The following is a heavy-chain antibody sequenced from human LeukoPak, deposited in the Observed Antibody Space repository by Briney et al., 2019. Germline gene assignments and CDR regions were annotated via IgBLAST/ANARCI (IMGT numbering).Heavy chain of an antibody. J-gene: IGHJ4*02. CDR1: EFTFNNYW. V-gene: IGHV3-74*01. CDR2: IKNDGKIT. CDR3: AREILRDGSYLIED. D-gene: IGHD1-26*01. Sequence: PGGSLRLSCAASEFTFNNYWMHWVRQAPGKGLVWVSRIKNDGKITTYADSVKGRFTVSRDNSKNTLYLQMNSLRADDTAVYYCAREILRDGSYLIEDWGQGILVTASS.